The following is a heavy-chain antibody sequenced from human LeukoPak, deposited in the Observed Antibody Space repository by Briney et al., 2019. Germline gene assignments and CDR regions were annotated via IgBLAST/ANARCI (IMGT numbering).Heavy chain of an antibody. V-gene: IGHV4-30-2*01. CDR3: AREWGYYGGFDY. Sequence: NRSETLSLTCTVSGGSISSGGYYWSWIRQPPGKGLEWIGYIYHSGSTYYNPSLKSRVTTSVDRSKNQFSLKLSSVTAADTAVYYCAREWGYYGGFDYWGQGTLVTVSS. J-gene: IGHJ4*02. CDR1: GGSISSGGYY. D-gene: IGHD4-17*01. CDR2: IYHSGST.